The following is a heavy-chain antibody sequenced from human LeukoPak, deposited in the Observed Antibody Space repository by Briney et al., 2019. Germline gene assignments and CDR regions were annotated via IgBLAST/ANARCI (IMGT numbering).Heavy chain of an antibody. CDR1: GFTVSTNF. CDR2: IDVGGST. Sequence: GGSLRLSCAASGFTVSTNFVTWVRQAPGKGLEWVSVIDVGGSTYYADSVKGRFTISRDNAKNSLYLQMNSLRAEDTAVYYCARDNGRTLTTFDYWGQGTLVTVSS. J-gene: IGHJ4*02. V-gene: IGHV3-66*01. CDR3: ARDNGRTLTTFDY. D-gene: IGHD4/OR15-4a*01.